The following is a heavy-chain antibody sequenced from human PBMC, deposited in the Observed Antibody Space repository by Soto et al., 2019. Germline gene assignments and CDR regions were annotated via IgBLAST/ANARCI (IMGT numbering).Heavy chain of an antibody. CDR1: GASINTSTYH. CDR3: TRLNYDYFFAMDV. J-gene: IGHJ6*02. CDR2: IYFTGIT. Sequence: LSLTCAVSGASINTSTYHWGWIRQSPGKGLEWIGTIYFTGITHCNPSLKSRLTISVDTSKNQFSLRLTSVTAADTAVYYCTRLNYDYFFAMDVWGPGTTVTVSS. V-gene: IGHV4-39*01.